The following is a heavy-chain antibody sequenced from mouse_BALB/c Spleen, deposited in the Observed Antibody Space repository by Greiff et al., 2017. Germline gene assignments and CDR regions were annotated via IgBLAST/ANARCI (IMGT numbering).Heavy chain of an antibody. CDR1: GYSFTGYY. V-gene: IGHV1-26*01. CDR2: INPYNGAT. J-gene: IGHJ1*01. D-gene: IGHD2-1*01. Sequence: VQLQQSVPELVKPGASVKISCKASGYSFTGYYMHWVKQSHVKSLEWIGRINPYNGATSYNQNFKDKASLTVDKSSSTAFMELHSLTSEDSAVYYCARGYGNLRGYFDVWGAGTTVTVSS. CDR3: ARGYGNLRGYFDV.